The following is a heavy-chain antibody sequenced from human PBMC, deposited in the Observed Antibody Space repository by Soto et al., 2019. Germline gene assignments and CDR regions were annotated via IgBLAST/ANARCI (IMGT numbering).Heavy chain of an antibody. J-gene: IGHJ4*02. CDR3: ARAGRRSSWYFGDYFDY. V-gene: IGHV1-18*01. Sequence: GASVKVSCKASGYTFTSYGISWVRQAPGQGLEWMGWISAYNGNTNYAQKLQGRVTMTTDTSTSTAYMELRSLRSDDTAVYYCARAGRRSSWYFGDYFDYWGQGTLVTVSS. D-gene: IGHD6-13*01. CDR1: GYTFTSYG. CDR2: ISAYNGNT.